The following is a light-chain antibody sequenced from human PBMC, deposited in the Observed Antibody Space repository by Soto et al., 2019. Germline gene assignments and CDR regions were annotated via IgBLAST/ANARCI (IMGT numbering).Light chain of an antibody. CDR1: QTISTW. CDR2: DAS. V-gene: IGKV1-5*01. CDR3: QQYTNTNNPWM. J-gene: IGKJ1*01. Sequence: DIQVTHSPPTLSASVGDRFTITCRASQTISTWMAWYQQKPWKAPKLLVYDASTLQSGVASRFSGSGSGTECTLIISGLQPDDSATYYCQQYTNTNNPWMFGQGTKVDIK.